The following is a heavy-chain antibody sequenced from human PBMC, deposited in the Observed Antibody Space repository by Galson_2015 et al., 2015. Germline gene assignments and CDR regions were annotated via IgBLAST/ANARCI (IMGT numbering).Heavy chain of an antibody. V-gene: IGHV3-23*01. Sequence: SLRLSCAASGFSFNSYAMTWLRQAPGNGLEWVSGIDGSGGSTIYADSVKGRITVSRDNSKTTLYLQMNSLRVEDTAIYYCANYYFDSSNYPSPPRFDPWGQGALVTVSS. D-gene: IGHD3-22*01. J-gene: IGHJ5*02. CDR1: GFSFNSYA. CDR3: ANYYFDSSNYPSPPRFDP. CDR2: IDGSGGST.